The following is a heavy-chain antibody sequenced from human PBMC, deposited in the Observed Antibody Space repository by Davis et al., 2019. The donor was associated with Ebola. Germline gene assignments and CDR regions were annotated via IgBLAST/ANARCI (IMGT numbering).Heavy chain of an antibody. CDR1: GFTVNSNY. Sequence: GGSLRLSCAASGFTVNSNYMNWVRQAPGKGLEWVSVIYGGGSTHYADSVKGRFTISRDTSKDTVYLQMNSLRAEDTAVFYCAKDLILAPYDLWSAFDSWGQGTLVTVSS. J-gene: IGHJ4*02. CDR3: AKDLILAPYDLWSAFDS. D-gene: IGHD3-3*01. V-gene: IGHV3-53*01. CDR2: IYGGGST.